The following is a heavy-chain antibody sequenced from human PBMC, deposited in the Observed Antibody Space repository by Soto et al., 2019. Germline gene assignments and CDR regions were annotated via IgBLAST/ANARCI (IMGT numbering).Heavy chain of an antibody. V-gene: IGHV1-69*06. CDR1: GGTFSSYA. Sequence: SVKVSCKASGGTFSSYAISWVRQAPGQGLEWMGGIIPIFGTANYAQKFQGRVTITADKSTSTAYMELSSLRSEDTAVYYCAGGMRRITLILMVIPNDAFDIWGQGTMVTVSS. CDR3: AGGMRRITLILMVIPNDAFDI. CDR2: IIPIFGTA. D-gene: IGHD3-22*01. J-gene: IGHJ3*02.